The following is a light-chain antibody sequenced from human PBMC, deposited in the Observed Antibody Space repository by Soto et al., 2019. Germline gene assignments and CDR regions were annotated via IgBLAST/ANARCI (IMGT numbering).Light chain of an antibody. CDR1: SRDVGNYNY. J-gene: IGLJ2*01. CDR3: CSYAGSYTVL. CDR2: DVT. Sequence: QSALTQPRSVSGSPGQSVTISCTGTSRDVGNYNYVSWYQQHPGKAPKLMMFDVTQRPSGVPDRFSGSKSGNTASLTISGLQAEDEADYYCCSYAGSYTVLFGGGPKLTVL. V-gene: IGLV2-11*01.